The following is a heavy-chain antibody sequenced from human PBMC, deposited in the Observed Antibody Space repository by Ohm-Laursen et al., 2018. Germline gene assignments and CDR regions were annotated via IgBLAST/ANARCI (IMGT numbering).Heavy chain of an antibody. D-gene: IGHD6-19*01. Sequence: SLRLSCTASGFTFDDYAMHWVRQAPGKGLEWVSGITWNSGTITYADSVKGRFTISRDNAKNSLYLQMNSLRAEDTALYYCAKDRYSHDTGWYGPGDYWGQGSLVTVSS. J-gene: IGHJ4*02. CDR3: AKDRYSHDTGWYGPGDY. CDR1: GFTFDDYA. CDR2: ITWNSGTI. V-gene: IGHV3-9*01.